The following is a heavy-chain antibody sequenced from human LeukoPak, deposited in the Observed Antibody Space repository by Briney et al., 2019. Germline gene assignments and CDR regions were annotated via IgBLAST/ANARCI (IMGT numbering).Heavy chain of an antibody. V-gene: IGHV5-51*01. J-gene: IGHJ4*02. D-gene: IGHD4-17*01. CDR1: GYSFTSYW. CDR2: IYPGDSDT. CDR3: ARLVMGYGDYGYFDY. Sequence: GEPLKISCKGSGYSFTSYWIGWVRQMPGKGLEWMGIIYPGDSDTRYSPSFQGQVTISADKSISTAYLQWSSLKASDTAMYYCARLVMGYGDYGYFDYWGQGTLVTVSS.